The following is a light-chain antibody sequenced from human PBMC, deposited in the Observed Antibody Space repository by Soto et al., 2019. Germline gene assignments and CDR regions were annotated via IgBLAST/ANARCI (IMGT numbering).Light chain of an antibody. V-gene: IGKV2-28*01. CDR1: QSLLHSNGYNY. CDR2: LGS. CDR3: MGALQSPPT. Sequence: DIVMTQSPVSLPVTPGEPASISCRSSQSLLHSNGYNYLDWYLQKPGQSPQLLICLGSNRASGVPGRFSASASGTDFTLTISRVEAEDVGVYYCMGALQSPPTFGQGTKVDIK. J-gene: IGKJ1*01.